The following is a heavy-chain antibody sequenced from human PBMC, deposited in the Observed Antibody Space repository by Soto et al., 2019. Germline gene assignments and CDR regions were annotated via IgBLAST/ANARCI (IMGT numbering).Heavy chain of an antibody. CDR2: IKSKNDGGTT. CDR3: TTDAEWGI. D-gene: IGHD2-8*01. Sequence: SGLTFSNAWMNWVRQAPGKGLEWVGRIKSKNDGGTTEYNAPVKGRFTISREDSKDTLYLQMNNLKTEDTALYYCTTDAEWGIWGQGTMVTVSS. J-gene: IGHJ3*02. CDR1: GLTFSNAW. V-gene: IGHV3-15*07.